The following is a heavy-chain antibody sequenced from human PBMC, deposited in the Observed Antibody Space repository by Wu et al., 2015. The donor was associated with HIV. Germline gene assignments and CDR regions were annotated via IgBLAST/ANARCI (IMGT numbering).Heavy chain of an antibody. J-gene: IGHJ4*02. D-gene: IGHD3-10*01. V-gene: IGHV1-69*18. CDR1: GDRFGTYA. CDR3: ARPYGSDNYYNLGFDY. Sequence: QVQLVQSGAEVKKPGASVKVSCRASGDRFGTYAMNWVRQAPGQGLEWMGRLIPLSGVLNSAPKFQGRLSLTADVSTSTAYMELTSLTSEDTAVYYCARPYGSDNYYNLGFDYWGQGSLITVSS. CDR2: LIPLSGVL.